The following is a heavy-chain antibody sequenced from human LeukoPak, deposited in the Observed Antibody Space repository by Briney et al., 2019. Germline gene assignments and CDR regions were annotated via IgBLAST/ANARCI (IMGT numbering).Heavy chain of an antibody. V-gene: IGHV3-23*01. CDR3: VRDRDWGAFDV. CDR1: GFTFSSYA. D-gene: IGHD3/OR15-3a*01. CDR2: ISGSGGST. J-gene: IGHJ3*01. Sequence: GGSLRLSCAASGFTFSSYAMSWVRQAPGKGLEWVSAISGSGGSTYYADFVMGRFTISRDNPKSTVYLQMNSLRVEDTAVYYCVRDRDWGAFDVWGQVTMVTVSS.